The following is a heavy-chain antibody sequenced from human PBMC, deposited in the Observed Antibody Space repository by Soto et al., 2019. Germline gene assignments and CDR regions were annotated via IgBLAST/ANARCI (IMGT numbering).Heavy chain of an antibody. D-gene: IGHD4-17*01. V-gene: IGHV1-18*01. J-gene: IGHJ4*02. CDR2: ISAYNGNT. CDR1: GYTFTSYG. CDR3: ARVVPYMTTVTTTIDY. Sequence: ASVKVSCKASGYTFTSYGISWVRQAPGQGLEWMGWISAYNGNTNYAQKLQGRVTMTTDTSTSTAYMELRSLRSDDTAVYYCARVVPYMTTVTTTIDYWGQGTLVTVSS.